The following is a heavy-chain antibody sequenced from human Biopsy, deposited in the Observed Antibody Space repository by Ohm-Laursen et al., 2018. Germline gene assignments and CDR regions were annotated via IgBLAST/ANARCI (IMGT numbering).Heavy chain of an antibody. CDR3: AREQLMVFAMDV. CDR2: IKSDSTTI. CDR1: GFRFSGYH. J-gene: IGHJ6*02. V-gene: IGHV3-48*01. Sequence: GSLRLSCTASGFRFSGYHMNWVRQATGKGLQWLAYIKSDSTTIYYAGSVKGRFTISRDNAKNSLFLQMNSLRAEDTAIYYCAREQLMVFAMDVWGQGTTVTVSS. D-gene: IGHD2-8*01.